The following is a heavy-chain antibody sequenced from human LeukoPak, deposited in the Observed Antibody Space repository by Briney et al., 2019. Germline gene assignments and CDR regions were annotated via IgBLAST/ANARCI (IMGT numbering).Heavy chain of an antibody. D-gene: IGHD2-2*01. CDR1: GYTFISYG. V-gene: IGHV1-18*01. CDR2: ISTNNGNT. CDR3: ARDGNQLLDRDGFDS. J-gene: IGHJ3*02. Sequence: ASVKVSCKASGYTFISYGISWVRQAPGQGLEWMGWISTNNGNTNYAQKFQGRVTMTTDTSTTTAYMELRSLRSDDTAVYYCARDGNQLLDRDGFDSWGQGTMVTVSS.